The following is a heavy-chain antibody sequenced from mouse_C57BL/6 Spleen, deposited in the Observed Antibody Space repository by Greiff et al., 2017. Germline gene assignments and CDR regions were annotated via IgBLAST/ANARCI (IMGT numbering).Heavy chain of an antibody. Sequence: VQLQQSGAELARPGASVKMSCKASGYTFTSYTMHWVNQRPGQGLEWIGYINPSSGYTKYKQKFKDKATLTADKSSSKAYMQLSSLTSEDSAVYFCASNLNYYGCSLFFAYWGQGTLVTVSA. CDR2: INPSSGYT. CDR3: ASNLNYYGCSLFFAY. J-gene: IGHJ3*01. D-gene: IGHD1-1*01. V-gene: IGHV1-4*01. CDR1: GYTFTSYT.